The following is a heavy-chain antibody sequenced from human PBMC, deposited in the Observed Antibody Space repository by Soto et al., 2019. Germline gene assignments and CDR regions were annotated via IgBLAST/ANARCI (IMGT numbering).Heavy chain of an antibody. J-gene: IGHJ4*02. V-gene: IGHV4-39*02. Sequence: QLQLQESGPGLVKPSETLSLTCSVSGGSISSRTFWWAWIRQPPGKGLEWIGDMYHSGSSYSSPHHRTRVTPSVDTSKNPLSLKLDSVTAAVAAVYYCARDARDDYNNVRTGIFHYRGEGTLVTVSS. CDR1: GGSISSRTFW. D-gene: IGHD4-4*01. CDR2: MYHSGSS. CDR3: ARDARDDYNNVRTGIFHY.